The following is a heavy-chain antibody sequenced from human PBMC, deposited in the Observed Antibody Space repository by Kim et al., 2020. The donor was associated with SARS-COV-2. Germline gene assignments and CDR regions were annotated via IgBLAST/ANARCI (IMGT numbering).Heavy chain of an antibody. CDR3: ARDAWDYGSGSYRYYYYYGMDV. Sequence: SETLSLTCTVSGGSISSYYWSWIRQPPGKGLEWIGYIYYSGSTNYNTSLKSRVTISVDTSKNQFSLKLSSVTAADTAVYYCARDAWDYGSGSYRYYYYYGMDVWGQGTTVTVSS. V-gene: IGHV4-59*13. D-gene: IGHD3-10*01. CDR2: IYYSGST. J-gene: IGHJ6*02. CDR1: GGSISSYY.